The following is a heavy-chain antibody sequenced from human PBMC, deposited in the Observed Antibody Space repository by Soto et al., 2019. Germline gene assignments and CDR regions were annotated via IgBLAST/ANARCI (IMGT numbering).Heavy chain of an antibody. D-gene: IGHD3-9*01. V-gene: IGHV1-2*02. CDR2: INPNSGGT. CDR1: GYTFTGYY. Sequence: ASVKVSCKASGYTFTGYYMHWVRQAPGQGLEWMGWINPNSGGTNYAQKFQGRVTMTRDTSISTAYMELSRLRSDDTAVYYCARDLEPGLNYYYGMDVWGQGTTVTVSS. CDR3: ARDLEPGLNYYYGMDV. J-gene: IGHJ6*02.